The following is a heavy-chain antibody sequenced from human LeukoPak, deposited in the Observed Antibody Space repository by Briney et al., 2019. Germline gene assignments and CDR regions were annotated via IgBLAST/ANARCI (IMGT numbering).Heavy chain of an antibody. D-gene: IGHD5-24*01. Sequence: ASVKVSCKASGYTFTDYFMNWVRQATGQGLEWMGWMSPNSGNTGYVQKFQGRVTMTRNTSISTAYMELSSLRSEDTAVYYCARTYGRDGYNYNYWGQGTLVTVSS. V-gene: IGHV1-8*02. CDR1: GYTFTDYF. CDR3: ARTYGRDGYNYNY. J-gene: IGHJ4*02. CDR2: MSPNSGNT.